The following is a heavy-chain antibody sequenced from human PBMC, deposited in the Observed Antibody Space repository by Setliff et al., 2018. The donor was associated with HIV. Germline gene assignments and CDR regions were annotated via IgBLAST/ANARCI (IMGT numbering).Heavy chain of an antibody. CDR1: GFTFSSYS. J-gene: IGHJ3*02. D-gene: IGHD4-17*01. CDR3: ARDSGSEKGDSGDYGSGAFDI. V-gene: IGHV3-30*03. Sequence: GGSLRLSCAASGFTFSSYSMNWVRQVPGKGLEWVAIISHDGRNQNYADSVKGRFTISRDNSKNTLYLQMNSLRAEDTAVYYCARDSGSEKGDSGDYGSGAFDIWGQGTMVTVSS. CDR2: ISHDGRNQ.